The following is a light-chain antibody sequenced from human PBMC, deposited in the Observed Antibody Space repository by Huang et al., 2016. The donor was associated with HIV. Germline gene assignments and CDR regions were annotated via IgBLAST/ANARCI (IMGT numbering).Light chain of an antibody. CDR1: QGIGTY. Sequence: IQLTQSPSSLSASVGDRVTIPCRASQGIGTYLAWYQQKPGKAPKLLFYVASTLQSGVSSRFSGSGSGTDFTLTISSLQPEDVATYYCQQLNNYPYTFGQGTNLEIK. J-gene: IGKJ2*01. V-gene: IGKV1-9*01. CDR2: VAS. CDR3: QQLNNYPYT.